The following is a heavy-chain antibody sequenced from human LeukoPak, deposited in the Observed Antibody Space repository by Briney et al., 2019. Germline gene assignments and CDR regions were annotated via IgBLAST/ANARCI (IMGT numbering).Heavy chain of an antibody. Sequence: GGSLRLSCAASGLTGSHNYVSWVRQAPGKGLEWVSAIHTSGDTCYADSVKGRFTISRDTSKNTLYLQINSLRVEDTAVYYCVVFGDSNHWGQGTLVTVSS. J-gene: IGHJ5*02. D-gene: IGHD4-17*01. CDR3: VVFGDSNH. V-gene: IGHV3-53*01. CDR2: IHTSGDT. CDR1: GLTGSHNY.